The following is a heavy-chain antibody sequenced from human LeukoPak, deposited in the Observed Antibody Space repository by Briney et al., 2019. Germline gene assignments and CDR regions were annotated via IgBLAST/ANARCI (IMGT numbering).Heavy chain of an antibody. Sequence: GGSLRLSCAASGFTFSDYYMSWIRQAPGKGLEWVSYISTSGTAVYYADSVKGRFTISRDNAKNSLYLQMNSLRVEDTAVYYCAISTRRLSLDYWGQGTLVTVS. CDR1: GFTFSDYY. V-gene: IGHV3-11*04. CDR2: ISTSGTAV. CDR3: AISTRRLSLDY. J-gene: IGHJ4*02. D-gene: IGHD5/OR15-5a*01.